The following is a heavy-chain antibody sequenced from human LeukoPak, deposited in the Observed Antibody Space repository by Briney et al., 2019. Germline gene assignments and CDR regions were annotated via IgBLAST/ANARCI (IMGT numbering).Heavy chain of an antibody. CDR1: AFSRNTRAGG. J-gene: IGHJ4*02. Sequence: SGPTLAIPSQTFTLTCTFSAFSRNTRAGGVGWVRHPPGTALGWLALSNWGDGRRYNPSLKSRLTITNDTYKNQMVLKMTNMLPVDTATYFYAHRKNYKDISVFDNWGQATLVIVSS. D-gene: IGHD3-22*01. V-gene: IGHV2-5*02. CDR3: AHRKNYKDISVFDN. CDR2: SNWGDGR.